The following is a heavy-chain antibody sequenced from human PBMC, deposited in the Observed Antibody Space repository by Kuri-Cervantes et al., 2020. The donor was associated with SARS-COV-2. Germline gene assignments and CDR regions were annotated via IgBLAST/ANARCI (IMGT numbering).Heavy chain of an antibody. V-gene: IGHV5-10-1*01. CDR3: ARRPDSSGYNYYYYYGMDV. J-gene: IGHJ6*02. Sequence: GGSLRLSCKGSGYSFTSYWISWVRQMLGKGLEWMGRIDPSDSYTNYSPSFQGHVTISADKSISTAYLQWSSLKASDTAMYYCARRPDSSGYNYYYYYGMDVWGQGTTVTVSS. CDR2: IDPSDSYT. D-gene: IGHD3-22*01. CDR1: GYSFTSYW.